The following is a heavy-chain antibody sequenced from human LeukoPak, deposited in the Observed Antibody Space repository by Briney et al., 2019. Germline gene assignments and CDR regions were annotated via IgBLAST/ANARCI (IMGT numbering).Heavy chain of an antibody. V-gene: IGHV3-74*01. CDR2: INNDGSST. D-gene: IGHD1-26*01. CDR1: GLTFSTYW. J-gene: IGHJ4*02. CDR3: VSALGGQGGH. Sequence: GGSLSLSCLASGLTFSTYWMNWARQAPEKGLVCVSHINNDGSSTNYPDSVKGRFTISRDNAKSTLFLQQNSLSADHTAVYPCVSALGGQGGHWGQGTLVTVPS.